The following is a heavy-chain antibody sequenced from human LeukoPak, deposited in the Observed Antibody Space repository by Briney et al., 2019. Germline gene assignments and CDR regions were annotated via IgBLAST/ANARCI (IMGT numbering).Heavy chain of an antibody. CDR3: ARCSGWAFKS. D-gene: IGHD6-19*01. J-gene: IGHJ4*02. Sequence: PGGSLRLSCAASGFTFSYFWMSWVRQAPGKGLEWVANINPDGSEKNYVDSVKGRFTISRASAKNSLYLQMDRLRAEDTAIYYCARCSGWAFKSWGQGNLVTVSS. V-gene: IGHV3-7*01. CDR1: GFTFSYFW. CDR2: INPDGSEK.